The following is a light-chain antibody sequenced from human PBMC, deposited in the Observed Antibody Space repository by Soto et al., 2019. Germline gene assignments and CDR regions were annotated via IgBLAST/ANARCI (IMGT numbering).Light chain of an antibody. V-gene: IGKV3-15*01. Sequence: EIVMTQSPATLSVSPGERATLSCRASQSVSTNLAWYQQKPGQAPRLLIYGASTRATGIPARFSGSGSGTEFTLTISSLQSEDFAVYYCQHYYSWPQTFGQGTKVEIK. CDR1: QSVSTN. CDR3: QHYYSWPQT. J-gene: IGKJ1*01. CDR2: GAS.